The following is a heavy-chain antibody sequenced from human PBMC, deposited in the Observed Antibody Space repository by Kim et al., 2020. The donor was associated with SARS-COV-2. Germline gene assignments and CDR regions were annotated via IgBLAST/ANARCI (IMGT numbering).Heavy chain of an antibody. Sequence: GGSRRRSCAASGLSCWCWGMSWVWASELGGRAWVSVISYDGSNKSYADSVKGRLTISRDNSTNTQYLQMNSLRAEDKAVYYCAKDSHLYFDW. V-gene: IGHV3-30*18. CDR2: ISYDGSNK. D-gene: IGHD3-9*01. CDR3: AKDSHLYFDW. J-gene: IGHJ5*01. CDR1: GLSCWCWG.